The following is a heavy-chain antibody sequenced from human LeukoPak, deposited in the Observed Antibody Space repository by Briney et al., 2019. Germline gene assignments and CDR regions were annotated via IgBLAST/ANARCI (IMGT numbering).Heavy chain of an antibody. CDR1: GFTFSDYY. CDR3: ARGSGYTYGDSPYFDY. J-gene: IGHJ4*02. V-gene: IGHV3-11*01. D-gene: IGHD5-18*01. Sequence: GGSLRLSCAASGFTFSDYYMSWIRQAPGKGLEWVSYISSSGSTIYYADSVKGRFAISRDTAKNSLYLQINSLRAEDTAVYYCARGSGYTYGDSPYFDYWGQGTLVTVSP. CDR2: ISSSGSTI.